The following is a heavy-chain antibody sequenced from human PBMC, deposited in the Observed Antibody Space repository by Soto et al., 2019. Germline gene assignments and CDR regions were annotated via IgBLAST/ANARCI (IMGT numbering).Heavy chain of an antibody. V-gene: IGHV3-21*04. Sequence: GGSLRLSCAASGFTLSSYSMNWVRQAPGKGLEWVSSISSSGGCIYYADSVKGRFTISRDNSKNTLYLQMNSLRAEDTAVYYCAKDNSDYDFWSGYRAAPDAFDIWGQGTMVTVSS. CDR2: ISSSGGCI. CDR1: GFTLSSYS. CDR3: AKDNSDYDFWSGYRAAPDAFDI. D-gene: IGHD3-3*01. J-gene: IGHJ3*02.